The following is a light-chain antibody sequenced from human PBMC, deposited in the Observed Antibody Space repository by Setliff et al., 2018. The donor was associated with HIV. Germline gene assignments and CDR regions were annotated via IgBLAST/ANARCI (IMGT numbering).Light chain of an antibody. CDR3: ASWDESLGSLYV. Sequence: QSVLTQPSSASGTSGQNVTIFCSGTTSNIGSSFVYWYRQLPGTTPQLLIYRSDQQPSGVPDRFSGSKSGTSASLAITGLRSDDEADYYCASWDESLGSLYVFGGGTKVTVL. CDR1: TSNIGSSF. V-gene: IGLV1-47*01. J-gene: IGLJ1*01. CDR2: RSD.